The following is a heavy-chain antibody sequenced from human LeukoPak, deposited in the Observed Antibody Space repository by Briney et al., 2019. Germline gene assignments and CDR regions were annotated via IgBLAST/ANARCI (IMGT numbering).Heavy chain of an antibody. D-gene: IGHD1-26*01. CDR2: IWSDGNNK. J-gene: IGHJ4*02. Sequence: PGRSLRLSCAASGFTFSRYGMHWVRQAPGKGLEWVAVIWSDGNNKYYADSVKGRFTISRDNSKNTLFLQMNSLRAEDTAVNYCARNREVGATFEYYFDYWGQGTLVTVSS. V-gene: IGHV3-33*01. CDR3: ARNREVGATFEYYFDY. CDR1: GFTFSRYG.